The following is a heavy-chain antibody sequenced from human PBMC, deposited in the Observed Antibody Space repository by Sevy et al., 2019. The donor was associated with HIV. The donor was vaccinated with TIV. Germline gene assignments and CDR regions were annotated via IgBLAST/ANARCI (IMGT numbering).Heavy chain of an antibody. Sequence: GGSLRLSCAASGFRFSANWMNWVRQAPGKGLEWVANRKGDGSDKHYVDSVEGRFTISRDNAKIVLYLQMNSLRVEDTAVYYCAHETFGRFESWGQGTLVTVSS. CDR2: RKGDGSDK. J-gene: IGHJ4*02. CDR3: AHETFGRFES. D-gene: IGHD3-16*01. CDR1: GFRFSANW. V-gene: IGHV3-7*01.